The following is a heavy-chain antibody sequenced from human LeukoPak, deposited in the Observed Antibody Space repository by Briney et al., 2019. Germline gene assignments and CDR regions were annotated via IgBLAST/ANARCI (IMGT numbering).Heavy chain of an antibody. CDR1: GFTFSSYW. V-gene: IGHV3-74*01. CDR3: AKNDYGTDSDFYYMDF. D-gene: IGHD3/OR15-3a*01. Sequence: GGSLRLSCAASGFTFSSYWMHWVRQAPGKGLVWVSRINSDGSSTSYADSVKGRFTISRDNSKNTVFLQMNSLKIEDTAVYYCAKNDYGTDSDFYYMDFWGKGTKVTVSS. J-gene: IGHJ6*03. CDR2: INSDGSST.